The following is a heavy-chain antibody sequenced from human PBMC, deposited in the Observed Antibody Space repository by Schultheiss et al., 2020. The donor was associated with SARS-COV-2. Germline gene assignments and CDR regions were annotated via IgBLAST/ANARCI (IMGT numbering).Heavy chain of an antibody. CDR2: IYYSGST. V-gene: IGHV4-31*03. Sequence: SQTLSLTCTVSGGSVSSGSYYWSWIRQHPGKGLEWIGYIYYSGSTYYNPSLKSRVTISVDTSKNQFSLKLSSVTAADTAVYYCASINWNYHLLFDYWGQGTLVTVSS. CDR3: ASINWNYHLLFDY. D-gene: IGHD1-7*01. CDR1: GGSVSSGSYY. J-gene: IGHJ4*02.